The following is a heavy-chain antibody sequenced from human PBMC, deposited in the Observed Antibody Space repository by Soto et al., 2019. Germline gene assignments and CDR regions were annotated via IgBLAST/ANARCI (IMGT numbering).Heavy chain of an antibody. CDR2: INHSGST. CDR1: GGSFSGYY. CDR3: ARKGYCSSTSCPAPFDY. V-gene: IGHV4-34*01. Sequence: SETLSLTCAVYGGSFSGYYWSWIRQPPGKGLEWIGEINHSGSTNYNPSLKSRVTISVDTSKNQFSLKLSSVTAADTAVYYCARKGYCSSTSCPAPFDYWGQGTLVTVSS. D-gene: IGHD2-2*01. J-gene: IGHJ4*02.